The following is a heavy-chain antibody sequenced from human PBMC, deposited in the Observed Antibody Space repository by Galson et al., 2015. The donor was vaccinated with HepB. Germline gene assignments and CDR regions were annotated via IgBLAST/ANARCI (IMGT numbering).Heavy chain of an antibody. D-gene: IGHD5-18*01. CDR1: GGSISSGGYY. V-gene: IGHV4-31*03. CDR3: ARVDHSGYLGPYAFDI. J-gene: IGHJ3*02. Sequence: TLSLTCTVSGGSISSGGYYWNWIRQHPGKGLEWIGYIYYSGSTYYNPSLKSRVTISVDTSKNQFSLKLSSVTAADTAVYYCARVDHSGYLGPYAFDIWGQGTMVTVSS. CDR2: IYYSGST.